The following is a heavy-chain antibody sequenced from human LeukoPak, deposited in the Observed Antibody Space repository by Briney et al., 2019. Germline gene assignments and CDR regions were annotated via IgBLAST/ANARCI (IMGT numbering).Heavy chain of an antibody. V-gene: IGHV3-15*01. Sequence: GGSLRLSCAASGFTFSNAWMNWVRQAPGKGREWFGRIKSKTDDGTTDYAAPVKGRFTISRDDSKNTIYLQMNSLEIEDTAFYYCATGTVTRSASNICGQGTMVTVSS. CDR2: IKSKTDDGTT. CDR1: GFTFSNAW. CDR3: ATGTVTRSASNI. D-gene: IGHD4-17*01. J-gene: IGHJ3*02.